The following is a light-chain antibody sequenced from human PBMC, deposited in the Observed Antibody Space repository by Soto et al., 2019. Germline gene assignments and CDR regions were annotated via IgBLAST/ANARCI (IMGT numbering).Light chain of an antibody. CDR3: QQYGTLPRT. CDR1: QSVGSSY. V-gene: IGKV3-20*01. J-gene: IGKJ1*01. CDR2: SAS. Sequence: EIVMTQSPATLSVSPGERATLSCRASQSVGSSYLAWYQQKPGQAPRLLIYSASSRATGIPDRFSGSGSGTDFTLTISRLEPEDFAVYYCQQYGTLPRTFGQGTKVDIK.